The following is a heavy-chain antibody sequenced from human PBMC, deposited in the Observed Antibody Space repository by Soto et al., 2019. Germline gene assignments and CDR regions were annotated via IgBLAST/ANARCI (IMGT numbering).Heavy chain of an antibody. CDR1: GFNFSSYG. D-gene: IGHD3-22*01. Sequence: GGSLRLSCEASGFNFSSYGIHWVRQAPGKGLEWVAIIWNDGSNEYYADSVKGRFTISRDNSKNTVYLQVSKLRAEDTAVYFCARDQTDSGRYYDPSGQGTVATVST. V-gene: IGHV3-33*01. J-gene: IGHJ5*02. CDR3: ARDQTDSGRYYDP. CDR2: IWNDGSNE.